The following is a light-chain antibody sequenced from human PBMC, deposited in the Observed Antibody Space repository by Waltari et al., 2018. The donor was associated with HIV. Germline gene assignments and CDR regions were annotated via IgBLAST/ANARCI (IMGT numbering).Light chain of an antibody. J-gene: IGLJ3*02. CDR2: ENN. CDR1: SGSIGSNY. V-gene: IGLV6-57*01. CDR3: QSYDTKTHWV. Sequence: NFMLTQPHSVSGSAGKTVPISCTPDSGSIGSNYVQWFQQRPGSSPRTLIFENNQSPSWVSDRFSASIDSSSNSASLTISGLKTEDEGHYYCQSYDTKTHWVFGGGSKLTVL.